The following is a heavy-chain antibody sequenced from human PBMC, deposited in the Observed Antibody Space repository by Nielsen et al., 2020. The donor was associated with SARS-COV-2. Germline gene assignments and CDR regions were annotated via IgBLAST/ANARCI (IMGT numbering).Heavy chain of an antibody. Sequence: GESLKISCAASGFTFSSYSMNWVRQALGKGLEWVSAISGSGGSTYYADSVKGRFTISRDNSKNTLYLQMNSLRAEDTAVYYCAKDGVLRFLENRRVAYWGQGTLVTVSS. V-gene: IGHV3-23*01. D-gene: IGHD3-3*01. J-gene: IGHJ4*02. CDR1: GFTFSSYS. CDR3: AKDGVLRFLENRRVAY. CDR2: ISGSGGST.